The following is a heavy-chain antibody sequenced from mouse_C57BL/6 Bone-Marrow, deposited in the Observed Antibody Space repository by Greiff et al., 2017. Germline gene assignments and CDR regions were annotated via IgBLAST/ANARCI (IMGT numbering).Heavy chain of an antibody. CDR1: GYTFTSYW. D-gene: IGHD2-2*01. Sequence: VQLQQPGTELVKPWASVKLSCKASGYTFTSYWMHWVKQRPGQGLEWIGNINPSNGGTNYNEKFKSKATLTVDKSSSTAYMQLSSLTSEDSAVXYCALYYGYDREVYFDYWGQGTTLTVAS. CDR2: INPSNGGT. J-gene: IGHJ2*01. CDR3: ALYYGYDREVYFDY. V-gene: IGHV1-53*01.